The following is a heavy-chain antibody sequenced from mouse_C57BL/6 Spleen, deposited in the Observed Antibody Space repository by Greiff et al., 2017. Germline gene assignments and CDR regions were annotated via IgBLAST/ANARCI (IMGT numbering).Heavy chain of an antibody. D-gene: IGHD1-1*01. Sequence: EVQVVESGGGLVQPGGSLSLSCAASGFTFTDYYMSWVRQPPGKALEWLGFIRNKANGYTTEYSASVKGRFTISRANSQSILYLQMNALRAEDSATYYCASLRYYWYFGVWGTGTTVTVAS. CDR1: GFTFTDYY. V-gene: IGHV7-3*01. CDR3: ASLRYYWYFGV. CDR2: IRNKANGYTT. J-gene: IGHJ1*03.